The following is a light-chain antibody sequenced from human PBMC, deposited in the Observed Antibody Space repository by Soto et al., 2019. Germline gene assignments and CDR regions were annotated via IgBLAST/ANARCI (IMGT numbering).Light chain of an antibody. CDR2: GAS. CDR3: QQYDNWPWT. V-gene: IGKV3-15*01. Sequence: EIVMTKSPATLSVSPGGRATLSCRASQTISGTLAWYQQKPGQAPRLLIHGASTRAPGFPARFSGSGSGTDFTLTISSLQSEDFAVYYCQQYDNWPWTFGQGTKVDIK. CDR1: QTISGT. J-gene: IGKJ1*01.